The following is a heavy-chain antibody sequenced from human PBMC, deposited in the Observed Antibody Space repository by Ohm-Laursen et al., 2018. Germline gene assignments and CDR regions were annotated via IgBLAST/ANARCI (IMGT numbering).Heavy chain of an antibody. V-gene: IGHV3-48*04. Sequence: SLRLSCSASGFTFSSYSMNWVRQAPGKGLEWVSYISSSSSTIYYADSVKGRFTISRDNAKNSLYLQMNSLRAEDTAVYYCARDEAIFGVVINYYGMDVWGQGTTVTVSS. J-gene: IGHJ6*02. D-gene: IGHD3-3*01. CDR2: ISSSSSTI. CDR1: GFTFSSYS. CDR3: ARDEAIFGVVINYYGMDV.